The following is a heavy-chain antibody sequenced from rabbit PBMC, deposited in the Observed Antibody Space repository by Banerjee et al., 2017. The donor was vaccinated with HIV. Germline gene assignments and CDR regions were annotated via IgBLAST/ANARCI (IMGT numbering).Heavy chain of an antibody. D-gene: IGHD1-1*01. CDR3: VRGASDSGYYSL. J-gene: IGHJ3*01. CDR1: GFTISGYW. Sequence: HLEESGGRLVQPGGSLTLSCKAFGFTISGYWMNWVRQAPGKGLEWIGIIYPITETTYYASWVNGRFTISSNTNQNTVYLQLHSLTAADTATYFCVRGASDSGYYSLWGQGTLVTVS. CDR2: IYPITETT. V-gene: IGHV1S7*01.